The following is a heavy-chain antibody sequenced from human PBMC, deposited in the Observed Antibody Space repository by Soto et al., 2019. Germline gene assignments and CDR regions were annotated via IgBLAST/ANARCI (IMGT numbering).Heavy chain of an antibody. D-gene: IGHD3-22*01. V-gene: IGHV3-64*01. CDR1: GFTFSSCA. CDR3: ARSHLYYDSSGYPDY. CDR2: ISGNGGST. J-gene: IGHJ4*02. Sequence: GGSLRLSCAASGFTFSSCAMHWVRQAPGKGLEYVSAISGNGGSTYYANSVKGRFTISRDNSKNTLYLQMNSLRAEDTAVYYCARSHLYYDSSGYPDYWGQGTLVTVSS.